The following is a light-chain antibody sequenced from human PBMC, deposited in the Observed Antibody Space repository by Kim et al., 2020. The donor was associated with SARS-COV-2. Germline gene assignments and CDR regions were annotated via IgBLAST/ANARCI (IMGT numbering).Light chain of an antibody. CDR3: QQDSHWPPRYS. CDR1: ESVSSD. V-gene: IGKV3-15*01. Sequence: SAGERATLSCRASESVSSDLAWYQQTPGQAPRRLIYAAATRATGVPARFSGSGSGREFTLTINSLQSEDIAVYYCQQDSHWPPRYSFGQGTKLEI. J-gene: IGKJ2*01. CDR2: AAA.